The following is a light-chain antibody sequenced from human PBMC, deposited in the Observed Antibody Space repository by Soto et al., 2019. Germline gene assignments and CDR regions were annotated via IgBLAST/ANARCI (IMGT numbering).Light chain of an antibody. CDR1: SSDVGGYNY. J-gene: IGLJ2*01. CDR3: SSYTSSSTLEGVV. V-gene: IGLV2-14*01. Sequence: QSARTQPASVSGSPGQSITISCTGTSSDVGGYNYVSWYQHHPGKAPKLMIYEVTNRPSGVSNRFSASKSGNTASLTISGLQAEDEADYYCSSYTSSSTLEGVVFGGGTKLTVL. CDR2: EVT.